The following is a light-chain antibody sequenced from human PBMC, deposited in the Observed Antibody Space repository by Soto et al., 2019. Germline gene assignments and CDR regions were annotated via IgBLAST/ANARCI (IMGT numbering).Light chain of an antibody. J-gene: IGLJ2*01. Sequence: QSVLTQPPSASGTPGQRVTISCSGSSSNIGSNYVYWYQQLPGTAPKLLIYRNNQRPSGVPDRFYGSKSGTSASLAISGLRYEDEADYYCAAWDDSLSGVVFGGGTKLPVL. CDR2: RNN. CDR3: AAWDDSLSGVV. V-gene: IGLV1-47*01. CDR1: SSNIGSNY.